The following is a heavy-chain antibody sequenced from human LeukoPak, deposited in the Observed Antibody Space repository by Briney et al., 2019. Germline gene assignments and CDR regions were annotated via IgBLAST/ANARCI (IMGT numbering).Heavy chain of an antibody. CDR3: ARENSSSSPFGY. D-gene: IGHD6-6*01. Sequence: ASVKVSCKASGYTFGTHWMRWVRQAPGQGLEWMAIINPSGDFRSYAQKFQGRLTVTRDMSTRTVYMELSDLRPEDTAVYYCARENSSSSPFGYWGQGTLVTVSS. J-gene: IGHJ4*02. V-gene: IGHV1-46*01. CDR2: INPSGDFR. CDR1: GYTFGTHW.